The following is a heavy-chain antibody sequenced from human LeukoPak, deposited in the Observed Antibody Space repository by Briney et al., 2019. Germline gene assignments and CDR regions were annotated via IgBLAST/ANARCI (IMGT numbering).Heavy chain of an antibody. CDR1: GGTFGSYA. CDR3: AGGASVGAFDI. J-gene: IGHJ3*02. Sequence: SVKVSCKASGGTFGSYAISWVRQAPGQGLEWMGGIIPIFGTANYAQKFQGRVTITADKSTSTAYMELSSLRSEDTAVYYCAGGASVGAFDIWGQGTMVTVSS. V-gene: IGHV1-69*06. CDR2: IIPIFGTA. D-gene: IGHD4-23*01.